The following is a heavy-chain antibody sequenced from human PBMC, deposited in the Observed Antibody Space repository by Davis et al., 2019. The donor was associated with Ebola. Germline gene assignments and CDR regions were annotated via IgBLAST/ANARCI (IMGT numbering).Heavy chain of an antibody. CDR2: INPNSGGT. CDR3: ARGPPDSPLGYNWFDP. Sequence: AASVKVSCKASGYTFTGYYMHWVRQAPGQGLEWMGRINPNSGGTNYAQKFQGRVTMTRDTSISTAYMELSRLRSDDTAVYYCARGPPDSPLGYNWFDPWGQGTLVTVSS. J-gene: IGHJ5*02. D-gene: IGHD3-16*01. V-gene: IGHV1-2*06. CDR1: GYTFTGYY.